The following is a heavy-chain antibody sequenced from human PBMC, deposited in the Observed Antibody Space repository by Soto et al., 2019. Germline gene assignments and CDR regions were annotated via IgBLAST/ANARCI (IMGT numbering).Heavy chain of an antibody. CDR2: IIPIFGTA. V-gene: IGHV1-69*13. Sequence: SVKVSCKASGGTFSSYAISWVRQAPGQGLEWMGGIIPIFGTANYAQKFQGRVTITADESTSTAYMELSSLRSEDTAVYYCAGDSAPLGYCTNGVCSDYYYYYGMDVWGQGTTVTVPS. D-gene: IGHD2-8*01. CDR3: AGDSAPLGYCTNGVCSDYYYYYGMDV. CDR1: GGTFSSYA. J-gene: IGHJ6*02.